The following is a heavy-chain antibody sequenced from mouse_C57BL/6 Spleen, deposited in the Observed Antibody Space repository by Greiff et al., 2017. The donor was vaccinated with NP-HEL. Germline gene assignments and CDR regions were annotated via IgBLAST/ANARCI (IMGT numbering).Heavy chain of an antibody. CDR1: GYAFSSYW. CDR3: ARDHGYYYFDY. J-gene: IGHJ2*01. Sequence: VQLPQSGAELVKPGASVKISCKASGYAFSSYWMNWVKQRPGKGLEWIGQIYPGDGDTNYNGKFKGKATLTADKSSSTAYMQLSSLTSEDSAVYFCARDHGYYYFDYWGQGTTLTVSS. CDR2: IYPGDGDT. V-gene: IGHV1-80*01. D-gene: IGHD2-3*01.